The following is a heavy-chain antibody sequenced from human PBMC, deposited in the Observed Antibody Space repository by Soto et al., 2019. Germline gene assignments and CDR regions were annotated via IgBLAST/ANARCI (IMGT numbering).Heavy chain of an antibody. J-gene: IGHJ6*02. CDR1: GGSFSGYY. CDR2: INHSGST. Sequence: PSETLSLTCAVYGGSFSGYYWSWIRQPPGKGLEWIGKINHSGSTNYNPSLKSRVTISVDTSKNQFSLKLSSVTAADTAVYYCAGESQIYCSGGSCYSYGMDVWGQGTTVTVSS. D-gene: IGHD2-15*01. CDR3: AGESQIYCSGGSCYSYGMDV. V-gene: IGHV4-34*01.